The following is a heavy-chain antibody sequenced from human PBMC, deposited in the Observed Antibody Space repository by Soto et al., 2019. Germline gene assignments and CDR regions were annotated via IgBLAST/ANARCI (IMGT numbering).Heavy chain of an antibody. V-gene: IGHV4-34*01. CDR3: ASTRYDSSGYYLGY. J-gene: IGHJ4*02. CDR1: GGSFSGYY. D-gene: IGHD3-22*01. Sequence: SETLSLTCAVYGGSFSGYYWSWIRQPPGKGLEWIGEINHSGSTNYNPSLKSRVTISVDTSKNQFSLKLSSVTAADTAVYYCASTRYDSSGYYLGYWGQGTLVTVSS. CDR2: INHSGST.